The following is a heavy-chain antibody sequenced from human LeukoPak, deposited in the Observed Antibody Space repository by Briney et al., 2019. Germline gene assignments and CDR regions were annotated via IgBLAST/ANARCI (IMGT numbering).Heavy chain of an antibody. V-gene: IGHV3-23*01. CDR2: ISGSGDPT. CDR1: GFTFSTYA. CDR3: AKGVTLWDLWQPLCD. D-gene: IGHD3-3*01. Sequence: PGGSLRLSCAASGFTFSTYAMTWVRQVPGKGLDWVSVISGSGDPTYYADFVKGRFTVSRDNSKNTLYLQMNSLRAEDTAVYYCAKGVTLWDLWQPLCDWGQGTLVTVSS. J-gene: IGHJ4*02.